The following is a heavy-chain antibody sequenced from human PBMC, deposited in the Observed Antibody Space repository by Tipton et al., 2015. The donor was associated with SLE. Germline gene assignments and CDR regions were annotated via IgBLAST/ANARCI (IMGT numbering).Heavy chain of an antibody. CDR3: ARHYDSTGFGRDTWFDP. CDR1: GGSIRDYY. CDR2: IYTSGTT. V-gene: IGHV4-4*09. D-gene: IGHD3-22*01. J-gene: IGHJ5*02. Sequence: TLSLTCTVSGGSIRDYYWSWIRQPPGEGLEWIGHIYTSGTTYNPSLKSRVTISVDTSKKQLSLKLRSVTAADTAVYYCARHYDSTGFGRDTWFDPWGQGTLVTVSS.